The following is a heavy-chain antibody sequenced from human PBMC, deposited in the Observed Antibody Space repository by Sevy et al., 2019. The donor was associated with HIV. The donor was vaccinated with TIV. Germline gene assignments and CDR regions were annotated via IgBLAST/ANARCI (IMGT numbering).Heavy chain of an antibody. CDR3: GGGGGIYYDSRGFHPQYYFDS. CDR1: GGSINSFF. D-gene: IGHD3-22*01. J-gene: IGHJ4*02. CDR2: VYDSGNS. Sequence: SETLSLTCAVSGGSINSFFWSWIRQSPGKGLEWIGYVYDSGNSEYNPSLRSRVTISVDTSKKQFSLKLSSVTAAGTAGLYWGGGGGIYYDSRGFHPQYYFDSWGQGTLVTVSS. V-gene: IGHV4-59*01.